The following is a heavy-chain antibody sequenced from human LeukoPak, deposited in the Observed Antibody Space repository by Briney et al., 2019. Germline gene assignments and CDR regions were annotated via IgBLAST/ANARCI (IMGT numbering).Heavy chain of an antibody. Sequence: SETLSLTCAVYGGSFSGYYWSWIRQPPGKGLEWIGEINHSGSTNYNPSLKSRVTISVDTSKNQFSLKLSSVTAADTAVYYCARARFAEQLWPRRYYYYGMDVWGQGTTVTVSS. CDR2: INHSGST. CDR3: ARARFAEQLWPRRYYYYGMDV. CDR1: GGSFSGYY. V-gene: IGHV4-34*01. D-gene: IGHD5-18*01. J-gene: IGHJ6*02.